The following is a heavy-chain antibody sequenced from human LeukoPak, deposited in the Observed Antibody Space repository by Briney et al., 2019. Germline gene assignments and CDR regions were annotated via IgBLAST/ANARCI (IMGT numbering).Heavy chain of an antibody. D-gene: IGHD3-3*01. CDR1: GYTFTSYG. Sequence: GASVKVSCKASGYTFTSYGISWVRQAPGQGLEWMGWISAYNGNTNYAQKLQGRVTMTTDTSTSTAYMELRSLRSDDTAVYYCARDAGVEWSIILSITFDYWGQGTLVTVSS. CDR2: ISAYNGNT. CDR3: ARDAGVEWSIILSITFDY. J-gene: IGHJ4*02. V-gene: IGHV1-18*01.